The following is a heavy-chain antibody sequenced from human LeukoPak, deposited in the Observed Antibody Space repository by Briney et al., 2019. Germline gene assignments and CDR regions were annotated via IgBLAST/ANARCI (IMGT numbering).Heavy chain of an antibody. Sequence: PSETLSLTCTVSGGSISGFHWSWIRQPPGKGLEWIGYIHYSGSTDYNPSLKSRVTISVDTSKNQFSLELSSVTAADTAVYYCTRHLDYYGSGSYEYWGQGTLVTVSS. CDR3: TRHLDYYGSGSYEY. V-gene: IGHV4-59*08. D-gene: IGHD3-10*01. CDR1: GGSISGFH. CDR2: IHYSGST. J-gene: IGHJ4*02.